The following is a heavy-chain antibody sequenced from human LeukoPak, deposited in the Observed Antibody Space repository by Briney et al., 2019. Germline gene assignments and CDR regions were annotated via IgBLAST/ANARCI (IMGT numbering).Heavy chain of an antibody. CDR3: ARGKRGGNPYYFDS. V-gene: IGHV3-13*01. J-gene: IGHJ4*02. D-gene: IGHD4-23*01. Sequence: GGSLRLSWAASGFTFSSYDMLWVRQATGKGLEWVSSIGTAGDTYYPGSVKGRFTISRENAKNTLYLQMNSLRAGDTAVYYCARGKRGGNPYYFDSWGQGTLVTVSS. CDR1: GFTFSSYD. CDR2: IGTAGDT.